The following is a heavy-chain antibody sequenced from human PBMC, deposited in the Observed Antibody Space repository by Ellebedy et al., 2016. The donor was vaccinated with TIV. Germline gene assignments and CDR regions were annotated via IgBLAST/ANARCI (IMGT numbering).Heavy chain of an antibody. V-gene: IGHV3-74*01. CDR3: AGDNVWLG. CDR1: GFTFSGDW. CDR2: LKSDGTR. J-gene: IGHJ4*02. D-gene: IGHD3-10*01. Sequence: GGSLRLXXAASGFTFSGDWMHWVRQAPGKGLVWVSRLKSDGTRNYADSVKGRFTISRDNADNTLYLQMNSLRDEDTAVYYCAGDNVWLGWGQGTRVTVSS.